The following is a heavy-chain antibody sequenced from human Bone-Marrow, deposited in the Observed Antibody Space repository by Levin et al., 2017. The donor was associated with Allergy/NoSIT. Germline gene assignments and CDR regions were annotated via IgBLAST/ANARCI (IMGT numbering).Heavy chain of an antibody. CDR1: GFTFSSYA. D-gene: IGHD1-14*01. CDR2: ISYDGSNK. J-gene: IGHJ6*02. Sequence: GGSLRLSCAASGFTFSSYAMHWVRQAPGKGLEWVAVISYDGSNKYYADSVKGRFTISRDNSKNTLYLQMNSLRAEDTAVYYCARDKNQMRAGEYYYHYGMDVWGQGTTVTVSS. CDR3: ARDKNQMRAGEYYYHYGMDV. V-gene: IGHV3-30-3*01.